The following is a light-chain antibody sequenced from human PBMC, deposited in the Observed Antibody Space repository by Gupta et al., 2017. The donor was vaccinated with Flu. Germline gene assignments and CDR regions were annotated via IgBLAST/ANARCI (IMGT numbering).Light chain of an antibody. CDR2: GAS. Sequence: EIVLPQSPATLSLSPGERATLSCRARQSVSSSYLAWYQQKPGQAPRLLIYGASSRATGIPDRISGSGCGKDFTLTISRREHEDFAEYYCQQYGSSPLFSFGQGTXVEIK. CDR3: QQYGSSPLFS. CDR1: QSVSSSY. J-gene: IGKJ3*01. V-gene: IGKV3-20*01.